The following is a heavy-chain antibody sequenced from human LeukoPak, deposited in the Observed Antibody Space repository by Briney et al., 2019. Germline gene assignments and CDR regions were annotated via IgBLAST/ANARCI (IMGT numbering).Heavy chain of an antibody. CDR1: GGSISSYY. D-gene: IGHD3-10*01. J-gene: IGHJ3*02. CDR2: LYYSGST. CDR3: ARGGSGISNAFDI. Sequence: SETLSLTCSVSGGSISSYYWSWIRQPPGKGLEWIGYLYYSGSTNSNPSLKSRVTMSVDTSKNQFSLKLRSVTAADTAVYYYARGGSGISNAFDIWGQGTMVTVSS. V-gene: IGHV4-59*01.